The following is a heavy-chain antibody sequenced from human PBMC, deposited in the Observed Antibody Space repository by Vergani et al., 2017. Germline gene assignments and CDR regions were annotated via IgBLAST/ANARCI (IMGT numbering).Heavy chain of an antibody. D-gene: IGHD1-26*01. CDR3: AKDNGGSYSAWFDP. Sequence: EVQLVESGGGLVQPGGSLRLSCAASGFTFSSYSMNWVRQAPGKGLEWVSYISSSSSTIYYADSVKGRFTISRDNAKNSLYLQMNSLRAEDTALYYCAKDNGGSYSAWFDPWGQGTLVTVSS. CDR2: ISSSSSTI. J-gene: IGHJ5*02. V-gene: IGHV3-48*04. CDR1: GFTFSSYS.